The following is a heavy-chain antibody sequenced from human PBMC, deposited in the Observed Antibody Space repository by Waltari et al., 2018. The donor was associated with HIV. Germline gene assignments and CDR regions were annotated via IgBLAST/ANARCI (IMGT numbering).Heavy chain of an antibody. V-gene: IGHV4-39*07. CDR2: IYHSGSN. J-gene: IGHJ6*02. CDR3: ARVDYGPNPYGMDV. CDR1: GGSIGSDNSY. D-gene: IGHD4-17*01. Sequence: QVQLQESGPGLVKPSETLSLTCTVSGGSIGSDNSYWGWIRRPPGKGREWIGNIYHSGSNHHNPSRKSLVTIAVATSKSQFSLKLSSGTAADTAVYYCARVDYGPNPYGMDVWGQGTTVTVSS.